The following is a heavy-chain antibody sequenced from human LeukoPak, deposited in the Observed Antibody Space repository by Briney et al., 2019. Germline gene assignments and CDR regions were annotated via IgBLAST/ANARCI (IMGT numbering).Heavy chain of an antibody. CDR2: ISYDGSNK. CDR1: GFTFSSYA. Sequence: PGGSLRLSCAASGFTFSSYAMHWVRQAPGKGLEWVAVISYDGSNKYYADSVKGRFTISRDNSKNTLYLQMNSLRAEDTAVYYCASGITMIVVVSSFDYWGQGTLVTVSS. J-gene: IGHJ4*02. D-gene: IGHD3-22*01. V-gene: IGHV3-30-3*01. CDR3: ASGITMIVVVSSFDY.